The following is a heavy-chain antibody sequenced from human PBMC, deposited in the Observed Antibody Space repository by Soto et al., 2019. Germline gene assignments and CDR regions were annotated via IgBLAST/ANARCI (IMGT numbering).Heavy chain of an antibody. CDR1: GFTFSNSA. CDR3: AAVSGTVTTGDY. J-gene: IGHJ4*02. CDR2: IVVGSGKT. Sequence: SVKVSCKASGFTFSNSALQWVRQARGQRLEWIGYIVVGSGKTNHAQNFQERVTFTRDMSTRTAYMELSSLRSEDTAVYYCAAVSGTVTTGDYWGQGTLVTVSS. D-gene: IGHD4-17*01. V-gene: IGHV1-58*01.